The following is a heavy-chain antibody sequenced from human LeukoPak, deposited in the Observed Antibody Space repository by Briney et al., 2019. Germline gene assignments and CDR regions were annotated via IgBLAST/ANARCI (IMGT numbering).Heavy chain of an antibody. Sequence: GGSLRLSCAASGFTFSSYWMHWVRQAPGKGLVWVSRIHSDGITTSYADFVKGRFTISRDNAKNTLYLQMNSLRDEDTAVYYCARKDPFDLWGQGTLVTVSS. CDR3: ARKDPFDL. CDR1: GFTFSSYW. J-gene: IGHJ5*02. V-gene: IGHV3-74*01. CDR2: IHSDGITT.